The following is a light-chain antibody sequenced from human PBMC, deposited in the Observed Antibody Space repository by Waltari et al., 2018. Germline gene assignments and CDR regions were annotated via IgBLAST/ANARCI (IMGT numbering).Light chain of an antibody. CDR1: SSNIGSKY. Sequence: QSVLTQPPSASGTPGQRVTISCSGSSSNIGSKYVFWYQPLPRTAPKLLIYMNTQRPSGVPDRFSGSKSGTSASLAISGLRSEDEADYYCAAWDDSLSAFWVFGGGTKLTVL. V-gene: IGLV1-47*01. CDR3: AAWDDSLSAFWV. J-gene: IGLJ3*02. CDR2: MNT.